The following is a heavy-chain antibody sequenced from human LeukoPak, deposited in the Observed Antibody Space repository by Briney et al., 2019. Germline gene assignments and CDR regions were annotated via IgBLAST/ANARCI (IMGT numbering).Heavy chain of an antibody. V-gene: IGHV1-69*05. CDR3: ARPPSRGYSSSFEY. D-gene: IGHD2-2*03. CDR2: IIPIFGTA. J-gene: IGHJ4*02. Sequence: SVKVSCKASGGTFSSYAISWVRQAPGQGLEWMGGIIPIFGTANYAQKFQGRVTITTDESTSTAYMELSSLRSEDTAMYYCARPPSRGYSSSFEYWGQGTLVTVSS. CDR1: GGTFSSYA.